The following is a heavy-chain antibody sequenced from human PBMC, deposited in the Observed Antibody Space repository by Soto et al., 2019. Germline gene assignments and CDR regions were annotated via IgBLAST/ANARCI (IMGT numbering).Heavy chain of an antibody. CDR2: ISGSGVSI. CDR3: VKRPDSSDRSGYPX. CDR1: GFIFTDYA. V-gene: IGHV3-23*01. Sequence: GGSLRLSCAASGFIFTDYAMTWVRQAPGKGLEWVSVISGSGVSIYYTYSVRGRFTISRDNSKNTLYLQMHSLRPEDTAVYFCVKRPDSSDRSGYPXWGQGIQVTVSX. D-gene: IGHD3-3*01. J-gene: IGHJ4*02.